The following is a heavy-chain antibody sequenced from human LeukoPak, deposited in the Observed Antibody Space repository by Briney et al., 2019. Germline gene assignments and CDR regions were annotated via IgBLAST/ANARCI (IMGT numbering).Heavy chain of an antibody. J-gene: IGHJ4*02. CDR1: GFTFSSYW. V-gene: IGHV3-74*01. Sequence: GGSLRLSCAASGFTFSSYWMHWVRQAPGKGLVWVSRINTDGSSTSYADSVKGRFTISRDNAKNTLYLQMNSLRAEDTAVYCCVRVSTLIAGGYWGQGTLVTVSS. CDR3: VRVSTLIAGGY. CDR2: INTDGSST. D-gene: IGHD2-21*01.